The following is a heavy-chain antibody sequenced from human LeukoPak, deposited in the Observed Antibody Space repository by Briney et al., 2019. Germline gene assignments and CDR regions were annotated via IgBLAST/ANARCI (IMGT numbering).Heavy chain of an antibody. Sequence: PSETLSLTCTVSGGSISSYYWSWIRQPPGKGLEWIGYIYYSGSTNYNPSLKSRVTISVDTSKNQFSLKLSSVTAADTAVYYCARGASIAVAGNNDAFDIWGQGTMVTVSS. CDR1: GGSISSYY. J-gene: IGHJ3*02. V-gene: IGHV4-59*01. CDR2: IYYSGST. CDR3: ARGASIAVAGNNDAFDI. D-gene: IGHD6-19*01.